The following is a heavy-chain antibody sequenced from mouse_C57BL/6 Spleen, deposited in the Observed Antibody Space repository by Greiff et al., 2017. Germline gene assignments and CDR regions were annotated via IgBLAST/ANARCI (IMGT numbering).Heavy chain of an antibody. CDR3: ARGRSSFDY. V-gene: IGHV5-16*01. CDR1: GFTFSDYY. Sequence: DVKLVESEGGLVQPGSSMKLSCTASGFTFSDYYMAWVRQVPEKGLEWVANINYDGSSTYYLDSLKSRFIISRDNAKNILYLQMSSLKSEDTATYYCARGRSSFDYWGQGTTLTVSS. D-gene: IGHD1-1*01. CDR2: INYDGSST. J-gene: IGHJ2*01.